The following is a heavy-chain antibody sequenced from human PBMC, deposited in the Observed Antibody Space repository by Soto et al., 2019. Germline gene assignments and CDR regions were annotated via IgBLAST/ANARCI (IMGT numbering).Heavy chain of an antibody. CDR1: GYTFTTYD. D-gene: IGHD2-8*01. Sequence: GPSVKVSCKASGYTFTTYDISWVRQAPGQGLEWMGRISTYNGNTNYPQSLQGRLTMTTDTSTTTAYMELRSLRSDDTAVYYCARDPYHVLMVNAPNLYGMDVWG. J-gene: IGHJ6*02. CDR2: ISTYNGNT. V-gene: IGHV1-18*01. CDR3: ARDPYHVLMVNAPNLYGMDV.